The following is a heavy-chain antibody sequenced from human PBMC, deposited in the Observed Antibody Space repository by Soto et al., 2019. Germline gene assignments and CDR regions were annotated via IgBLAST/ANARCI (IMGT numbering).Heavy chain of an antibody. V-gene: IGHV4-30-4*01. CDR3: ARASGSSGYTGLDY. CDR1: DGSSSGGDDY. CDR2: IYYSGST. J-gene: IGHJ4*02. D-gene: IGHD3-22*01. Sequence: SETMCLTCTVADGSSSGGDDYWSWIKQPPGKGLEWIGYIYYSGSTYYNPSLKSRVTISVDTSKNQFSLKLSSVTAADTAVYYRARASGSSGYTGLDYWGQGTLVTVSS.